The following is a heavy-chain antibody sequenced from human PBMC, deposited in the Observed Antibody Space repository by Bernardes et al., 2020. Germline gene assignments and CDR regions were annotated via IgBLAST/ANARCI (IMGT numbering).Heavy chain of an antibody. CDR2: ISGSGDST. J-gene: IGHJ4*02. CDR3: AKDLRGVPCSDSCSLLLDH. CDR1: GFPFSDRA. V-gene: IGHV3-23*01. D-gene: IGHD2-2*01. Sequence: GGSLRLSCAASGFPFSDRAMSWVRQSPGKGLEWVSSISGSGDSTYYADSVKGRFSISRDNSKNTLYLQMSGLRADDSAIYFCAKDLRGVPCSDSCSLLLDHWGQGTLVTVSS.